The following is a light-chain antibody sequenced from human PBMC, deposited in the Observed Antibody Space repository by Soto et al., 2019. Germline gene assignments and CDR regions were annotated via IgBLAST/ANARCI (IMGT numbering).Light chain of an antibody. Sequence: DIQMTQSPSTLSASVGDIVTITCRASQSISDSLAWYQQKPGKAPKLLIYEASSLKSGVPSRFSGSRSGTEYTLTISSLQPDDFATYYCQQYNGYWTFGQGTKVEIK. J-gene: IGKJ1*01. CDR2: EAS. V-gene: IGKV1-5*03. CDR3: QQYNGYWT. CDR1: QSISDS.